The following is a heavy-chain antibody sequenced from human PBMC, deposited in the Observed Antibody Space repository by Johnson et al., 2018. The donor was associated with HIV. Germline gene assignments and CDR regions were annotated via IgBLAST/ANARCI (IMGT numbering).Heavy chain of an antibody. CDR2: IPYDGSNK. Sequence: QMLLVESGGGVVQPGRSLRLSCAASGFTFSSYAMHWVRQAPGKGLAGAAVIPYDGSNKYYADSVKGPFTLSRDNSKNTLYLQMNSLRAEDTAVYYCARERRAGVKGAFDIWGQGTMVTVSS. J-gene: IGHJ3*02. D-gene: IGHD2-21*01. V-gene: IGHV3-30*04. CDR3: ARERRAGVKGAFDI. CDR1: GFTFSSYA.